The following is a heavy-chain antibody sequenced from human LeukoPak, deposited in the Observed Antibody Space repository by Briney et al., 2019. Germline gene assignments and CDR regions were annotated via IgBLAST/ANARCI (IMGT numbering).Heavy chain of an antibody. V-gene: IGHV1-2*06. J-gene: IGHJ4*02. D-gene: IGHD6-13*01. Sequence: ASVKVSCKASGYTFTGYYMHWLRQAPGQGLEWMGRIDPNSGGTNYVQKFQGRVTMTRDTSISTAYMELSRLRSDDTAVYYCARVGSSSWYSFDYWGQGTLVTVSS. CDR3: ARVGSSSWYSFDY. CDR1: GYTFTGYY. CDR2: IDPNSGGT.